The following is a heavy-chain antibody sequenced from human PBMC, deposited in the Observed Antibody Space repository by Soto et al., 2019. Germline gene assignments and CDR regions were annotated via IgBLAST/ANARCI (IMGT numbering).Heavy chain of an antibody. D-gene: IGHD1-1*01. CDR1: GFTFSNAW. V-gene: IGHV3-15*01. J-gene: IGHJ4*02. CDR3: TTSPSDPKLDRDY. CDR2: IKSKTDGGTT. Sequence: EVQLVESGGGLVKPGGSLRLSCAASGFTFSNAWMSWVRQAPGKGLEWDGRIKSKTDGGTTDYAAPVKGRFTISSDDSKNTLYLQINSLKTEDTAVYYCTTSPSDPKLDRDYCGQGTLDTVSS.